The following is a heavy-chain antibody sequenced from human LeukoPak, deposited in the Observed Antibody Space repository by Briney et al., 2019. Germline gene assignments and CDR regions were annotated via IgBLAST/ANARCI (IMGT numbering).Heavy chain of an antibody. J-gene: IGHJ4*02. D-gene: IGHD3-10*01. CDR3: AKHLASGWFGELFDY. Sequence: GGSLRLSCAASGFTFSCYAMHWVRQAPGKGLEWVAFIRYDGSNKYYADSVKGRFTISRDNSKNTLYLQMNSLRAEDTAVYYCAKHLASGWFGELFDYWGQGTLVTVSS. V-gene: IGHV3-30*02. CDR1: GFTFSCYA. CDR2: IRYDGSNK.